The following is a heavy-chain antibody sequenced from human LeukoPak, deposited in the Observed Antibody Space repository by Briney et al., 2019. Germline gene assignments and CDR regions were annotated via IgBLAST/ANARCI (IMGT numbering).Heavy chain of an antibody. CDR3: ARDPQDKFDP. CDR1: GYTFTSYG. D-gene: IGHD2-15*01. Sequence: ASVKVSCKASGYTFTSYGISWVRQAPGQGLEWMGIINPSGGSTSYAQKFQGRVTMTTDTSTSTAYMELRSLRSDDTAVYYCARDPQDKFDPWGQGTLVTVSS. J-gene: IGHJ5*02. V-gene: IGHV1-18*01. CDR2: INPSGGST.